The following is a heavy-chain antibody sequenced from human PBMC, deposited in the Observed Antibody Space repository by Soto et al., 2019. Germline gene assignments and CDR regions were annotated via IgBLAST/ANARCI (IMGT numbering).Heavy chain of an antibody. V-gene: IGHV1-2*04. Sequence: ASVKVSCKGSGYTFTGYYMHWVRQAPGQGLEWMGWINPNSGGTNYAQKFQGWVTMTRDTSISTAYMELSRLRSDDTAVYYCARGGDTAMVYYYYYMDVWGKGTTVTVSS. J-gene: IGHJ6*03. CDR3: ARGGDTAMVYYYYYMDV. CDR2: INPNSGGT. CDR1: GYTFTGYY. D-gene: IGHD5-18*01.